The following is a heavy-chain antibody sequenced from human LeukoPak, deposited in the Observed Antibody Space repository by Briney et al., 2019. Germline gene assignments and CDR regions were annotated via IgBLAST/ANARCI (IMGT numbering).Heavy chain of an antibody. CDR3: ARGGGGSGYYSSWYYYYMDV. D-gene: IGHD3-22*01. Sequence: ASVKVSCKASGYTFTSYDINWVRQATGQGLEWMGWMNPNSGNTGYAQKFQGRVTITRNTSISAAYMELSSLRSEDTAVYYCARGGGGSGYYSSWYYYYMDVWGKGTTVTVSS. V-gene: IGHV1-8*03. J-gene: IGHJ6*03. CDR1: GYTFTSYD. CDR2: MNPNSGNT.